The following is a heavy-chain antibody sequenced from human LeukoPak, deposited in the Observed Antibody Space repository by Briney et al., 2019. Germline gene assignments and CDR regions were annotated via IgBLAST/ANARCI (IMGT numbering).Heavy chain of an antibody. CDR1: GGSFSGYY. D-gene: IGHD3-22*01. Sequence: SETLSLTCAVYGGSFSGYYWSWIRQPPGKGLEWIGEINHSGSTNYNPSLKSRVTISVDTSKNQFSLKLSSVTAADTAVYYCARDLYYYDSSVGYWGQGTLVTVSS. V-gene: IGHV4-34*01. CDR2: INHSGST. J-gene: IGHJ4*02. CDR3: ARDLYYYDSSVGY.